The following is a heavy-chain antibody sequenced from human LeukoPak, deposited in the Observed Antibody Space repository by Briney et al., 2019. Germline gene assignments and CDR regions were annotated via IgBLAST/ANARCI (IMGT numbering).Heavy chain of an antibody. J-gene: IGHJ4*02. CDR1: GGSISSSSYY. CDR3: ARFPHYYDSSNSYVRFYFDY. CDR2: IYYSGST. Sequence: PSETLSLTCTVSGGSISSSSYYWGWIRQPPGKGLEWIGSIYYSGSTYYNPSPKSRVTISIDTSKNQFSLKLSSVTAADTAVYYCARFPHYYDSSNSYVRFYFDYWAQGSLVTVSS. V-gene: IGHV4-39*07. D-gene: IGHD3-22*01.